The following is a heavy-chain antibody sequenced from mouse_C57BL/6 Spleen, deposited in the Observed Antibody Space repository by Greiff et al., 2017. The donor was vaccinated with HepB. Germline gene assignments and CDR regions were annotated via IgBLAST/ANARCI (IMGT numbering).Heavy chain of an antibody. CDR3: ARDEGFYGNSWYFDV. Sequence: EVKVVESEGGLVQPGSSMKLSCTASGFTFSDYYMAWVRQVPEKGLEWVANINYDGSSTYYLDSLKSRFIISRDNAKNILYLQMSSLKSEDTATYYCARDEGFYGNSWYFDVWGTGTTVTVSS. D-gene: IGHD2-1*01. V-gene: IGHV5-16*01. J-gene: IGHJ1*03. CDR2: INYDGSST. CDR1: GFTFSDYY.